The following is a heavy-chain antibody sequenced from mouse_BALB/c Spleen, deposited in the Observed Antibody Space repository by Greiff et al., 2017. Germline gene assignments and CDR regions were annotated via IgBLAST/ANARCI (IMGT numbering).Heavy chain of an antibody. V-gene: IGHV1-82*01. CDR2: IYPGDGDT. CDR3: ARSSSDGYYAMDY. Sequence: QVQLQQSGPELVKPGASVKISCKASGYAFSSSWMNWVKQRPGQGLEWIGRIYPGDGDTNYNGKFKGKATLTADKSSSTAYMQLSSLTSVDSAVYFCARSSSDGYYAMDYWGQGTSVTVSS. D-gene: IGHD2-3*01. CDR1: GYAFSSSW. J-gene: IGHJ4*01.